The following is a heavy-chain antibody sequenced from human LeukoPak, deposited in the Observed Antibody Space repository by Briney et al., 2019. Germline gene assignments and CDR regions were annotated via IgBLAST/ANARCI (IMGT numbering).Heavy chain of an antibody. CDR3: ATSLEGVNYYYYMDV. J-gene: IGHJ6*03. Sequence: GASVKVSCKASGGTFSSYAISWVRQAPGQGLEWMGGIIPIFGTANYAQKFQGRVTITADESTSTAYMELSSLRSEDTAVYYCATSLEGVNYYYYMDVWGKGTTVTVSS. D-gene: IGHD3-22*01. V-gene: IGHV1-69*13. CDR2: IIPIFGTA. CDR1: GGTFSSYA.